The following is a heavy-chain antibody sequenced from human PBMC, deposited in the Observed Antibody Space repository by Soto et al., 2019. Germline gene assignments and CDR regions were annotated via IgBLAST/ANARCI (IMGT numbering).Heavy chain of an antibody. V-gene: IGHV3-23*01. J-gene: IGHJ4*02. CDR3: AKGSNVVVVAATLSFDY. Sequence: VQLLESGGGLVQPGGSLRLSCAASGFTFSSYAMSWVRQAPGKGLEWVSAISGSGGSTYYADSVKGRFTISRDNSKNTLYLQMNSLRAEDTAVYYCAKGSNVVVVAATLSFDYWGQGTLVTVSS. CDR1: GFTFSSYA. CDR2: ISGSGGST. D-gene: IGHD2-15*01.